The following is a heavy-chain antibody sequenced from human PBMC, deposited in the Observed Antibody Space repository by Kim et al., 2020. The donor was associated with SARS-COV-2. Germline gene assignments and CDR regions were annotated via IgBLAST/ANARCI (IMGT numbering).Heavy chain of an antibody. Sequence: KYYVDSLKGRFTISKDNTKKSLYLQMDSLRAEDMAVYFCVREIAGSGSSWGQGTLVTVSS. J-gene: IGHJ5*02. D-gene: IGHD1-26*01. CDR2: K. V-gene: IGHV3-7*01. CDR3: VREIAGSGSS.